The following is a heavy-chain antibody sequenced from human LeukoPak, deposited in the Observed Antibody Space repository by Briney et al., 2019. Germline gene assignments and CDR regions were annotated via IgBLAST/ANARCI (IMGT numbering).Heavy chain of an antibody. CDR2: ISGSGGST. V-gene: IGHV3-23*01. CDR3: AREWYYDDRSGQTFDY. Sequence: GGSLRLSCAASGFTFSSYGMSWVRQAPGKGLEWVSAISGSGGSTYYADSVKGRFTISRDNTKNSLYLQMNSLTAEDTAVYYCAREWYYDDRSGQTFDYWGQGTLVTVSS. CDR1: GFTFSSYG. J-gene: IGHJ4*02. D-gene: IGHD3-22*01.